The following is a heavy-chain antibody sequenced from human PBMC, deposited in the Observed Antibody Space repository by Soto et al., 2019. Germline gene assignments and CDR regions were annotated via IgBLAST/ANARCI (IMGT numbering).Heavy chain of an antibody. V-gene: IGHV1-24*01. CDR1: GYTLTELS. J-gene: IGHJ4*02. Sequence: ASVKVSCKVSGYTLTELSMHWVRQAPGKGLEWMGGFDPEDGETIYAQKFQGRVTMTEDTSTDTDYMELSSLRSGATAVYYYAIARLNNSESYSCDYWGQGTLVTVSS. CDR2: FDPEDGET. D-gene: IGHD1-26*01. CDR3: AIARLNNSESYSCDY.